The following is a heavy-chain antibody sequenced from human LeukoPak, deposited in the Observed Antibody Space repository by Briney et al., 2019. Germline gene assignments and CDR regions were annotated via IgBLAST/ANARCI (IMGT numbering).Heavy chain of an antibody. CDR3: ARVPVDGSVDPTDPDFDY. D-gene: IGHD3-22*01. CDR2: INPSGGST. Sequence: GASVKDSCMASGYTFTSYYMHWVGQAPGQGLEWMGIINPSGGSTSYAQKFQGRVTMTRDTSTSTVYMELSSLRSEDTAVYYCARVPVDGSVDPTDPDFDYWGQGTLVTVSS. V-gene: IGHV1-46*01. CDR1: GYTFTSYY. J-gene: IGHJ4*02.